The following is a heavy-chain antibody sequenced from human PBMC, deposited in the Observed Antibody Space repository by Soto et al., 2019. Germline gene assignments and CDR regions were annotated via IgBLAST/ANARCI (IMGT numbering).Heavy chain of an antibody. J-gene: IGHJ5*02. CDR2: IYHSGST. Sequence: SETLSLTCSVSGGSITSGGYYWNWIRQHPGKGLEWIGYIYHSGSTDYNPSLKSRVTISFDASKNQISLQVRSATAADAAVYYCARDLKEYCSDGKCNWFDPWGQGTLVTVSS. V-gene: IGHV4-61*08. CDR3: ARDLKEYCSDGKCNWFDP. CDR1: GGSITSGGYY. D-gene: IGHD2-15*01.